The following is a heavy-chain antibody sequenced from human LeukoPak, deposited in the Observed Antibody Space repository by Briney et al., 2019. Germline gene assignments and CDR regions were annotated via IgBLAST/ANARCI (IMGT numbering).Heavy chain of an antibody. D-gene: IGHD3-22*01. V-gene: IGHV3-53*01. CDR3: ARAPLCFDSSNYPYFDY. CDR2: IYTSGNT. J-gene: IGHJ4*02. Sequence: GGSLRLSCAASGFTLSRGYISWVRQAPGKGLEWVSVIYTSGNTYNADSVKGRFTISRDKSKNTLYLQMKSLRAEDTAVYYCARAPLCFDSSNYPYFDYWGQGTLVTVSS. CDR1: GFTLSRGY.